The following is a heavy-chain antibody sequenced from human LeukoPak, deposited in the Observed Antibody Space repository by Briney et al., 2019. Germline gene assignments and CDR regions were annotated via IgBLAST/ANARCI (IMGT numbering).Heavy chain of an antibody. J-gene: IGHJ5*02. Sequence: GGSLRLSCAASGFTFSSYWMHWVRQAPGKGLVWVSRINSDGSSTSYADSVKGRFTISIDNSNNTLYLQMNSLRDDDTAVYYWGKGRPGFTAAGKLESLGQGTLVTVSS. CDR1: GFTFSSYW. V-gene: IGHV3-74*01. CDR2: INSDGSST. CDR3: GKGRPGFTAAGKLES. D-gene: IGHD6-13*01.